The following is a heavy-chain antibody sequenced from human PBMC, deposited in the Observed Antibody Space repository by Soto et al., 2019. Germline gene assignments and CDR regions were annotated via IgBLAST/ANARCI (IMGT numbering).Heavy chain of an antibody. V-gene: IGHV3-74*01. CDR3: ARDRGDLVVPQEFDY. CDR2: INSDGSST. D-gene: IGHD2-15*01. CDR1: GFTFSSYW. J-gene: IGHJ4*02. Sequence: PGGSLRLSCAASGFTFSSYWMHWVRQAPGKGLVWVSRINSDGSSTSYADSVKGRFTISRDNAKNTLYLQMNSLRAEDTAVYYCARDRGDLVVPQEFDYWGQGTLVTVSS.